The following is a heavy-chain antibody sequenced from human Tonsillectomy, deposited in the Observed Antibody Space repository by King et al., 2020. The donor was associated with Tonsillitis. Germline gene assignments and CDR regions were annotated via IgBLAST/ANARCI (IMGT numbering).Heavy chain of an antibody. CDR1: GFTFSSYW. V-gene: IGHV3-74*02. Sequence: VQLVESGGGLVQPGGSLRLSCAASGFTFSSYWMHWVRQAPGKGLVWVSRINSDGSSTSYADSVKGRFTISRDNAKNTLYLQMNSLRAEDTAVYYCATLNCSGGSCYFSYYYGMDVWGQGTTVTVSS. CDR3: ATLNCSGGSCYFSYYYGMDV. CDR2: INSDGSST. J-gene: IGHJ6*02. D-gene: IGHD2-15*01.